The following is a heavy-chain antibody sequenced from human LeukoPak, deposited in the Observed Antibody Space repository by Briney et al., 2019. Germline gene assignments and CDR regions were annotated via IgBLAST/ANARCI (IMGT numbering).Heavy chain of an antibody. CDR1: GGSFSGYY. Sequence: PSETLSLTCAVYGGSFSGYYWSWIRQPPGKGLEWIGEINHSGSTNYNPSLKSRVTISVDTSKNQFSLKLSSVTAADTAVYYCARHFTLRMVRGGKNWFDPWGQGTLVTVSS. CDR3: ARHFTLRMVRGGKNWFDP. J-gene: IGHJ5*02. V-gene: IGHV4-34*01. D-gene: IGHD3-10*01. CDR2: INHSGST.